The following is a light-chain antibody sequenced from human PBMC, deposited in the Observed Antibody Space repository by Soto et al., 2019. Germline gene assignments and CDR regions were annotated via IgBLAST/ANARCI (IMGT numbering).Light chain of an antibody. V-gene: IGKV2-28*01. CDR1: QSLQHNNGNTL. CDR2: LAS. Sequence: EIMMTQSPLSLTVTPGEPASISCKSSQSLQHNNGNTLLDWYMQKPGQSPQLLIYLASRRASGAPDRVSGSGSGTDFTLRSSTVEADDAAIYYCMQALQTPRTFGQGTKLEI. CDR3: MQALQTPRT. J-gene: IGKJ1*01.